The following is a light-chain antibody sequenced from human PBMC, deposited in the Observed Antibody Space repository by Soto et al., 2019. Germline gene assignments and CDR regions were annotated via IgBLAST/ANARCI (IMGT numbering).Light chain of an antibody. V-gene: IGKV3-11*01. CDR2: DAS. CDR3: QQRCNWPLT. Sequence: EIVLTQSPATLSLSPGERATLSCRASQSVSSYLAWYQQKPGQAPRLLIYDASNRATGIPARFSGSGSVTDFTLTISSLEPEDFAVYYCQQRCNWPLTFGGGTKVEIK. CDR1: QSVSSY. J-gene: IGKJ4*01.